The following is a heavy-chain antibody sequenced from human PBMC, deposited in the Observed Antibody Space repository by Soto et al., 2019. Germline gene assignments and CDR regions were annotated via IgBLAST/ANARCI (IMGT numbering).Heavy chain of an antibody. J-gene: IGHJ4*02. CDR2: INAGNGNT. Sequence: GASVKVSCKASGDTFTSYAMHWVRQAPGQRLEWMGWINAGNGNTKYSQKFQGRVTITRDTSASTAYMELSSLRSGDTAVYYCARAVRRYYDILTGSAYFDYWGQGTLVTVSS. CDR3: ARAVRRYYDILTGSAYFDY. CDR1: GDTFTSYA. V-gene: IGHV1-3*01. D-gene: IGHD3-9*01.